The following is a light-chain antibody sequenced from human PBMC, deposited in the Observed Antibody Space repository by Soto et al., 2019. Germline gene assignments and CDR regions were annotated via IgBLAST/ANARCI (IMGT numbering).Light chain of an antibody. V-gene: IGLV4-69*01. CDR2: LYSDGSH. J-gene: IGLJ2*01. Sequence: QPVLTQSPSASASLGASVKLTCTLSSGHTTYAIAWHQQQPEKGPRYLMKLYSDGSHTKGDGIPDRFSGSSSGAERYLTISSLQSDDEADYYCQTWGTGIVVFGGGTQLTVL. CDR1: SGHTTYA. CDR3: QTWGTGIVV.